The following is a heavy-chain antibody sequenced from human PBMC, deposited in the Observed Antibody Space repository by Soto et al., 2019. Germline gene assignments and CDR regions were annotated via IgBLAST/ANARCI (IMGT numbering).Heavy chain of an antibody. J-gene: IGHJ5*02. V-gene: IGHV1-3*01. Sequence: WASVKVSCKASGYTFTSYAMHWVRQAPGQGLEWMGWINAGNGNTKYSQKFQGRVTITRDTSTSTAYMELSSLRSEDTAVYYCARSPGMTTVTTGWFDPWGQGTLVTVSS. CDR3: ARSPGMTTVTTGWFDP. CDR1: GYTFTSYA. D-gene: IGHD4-17*01. CDR2: INAGNGNT.